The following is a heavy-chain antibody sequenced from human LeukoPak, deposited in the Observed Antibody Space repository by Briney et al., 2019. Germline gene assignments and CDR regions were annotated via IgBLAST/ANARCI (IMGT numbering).Heavy chain of an antibody. D-gene: IGHD3-22*01. CDR3: ATRAYYYYDSSGYYFDY. V-gene: IGHV3-74*01. J-gene: IGHJ4*02. Sequence: GGSLRLSCAASGFTFSSYWMHWVRQAPGKGLVWVSRINSRGSSTTYADSVKGRFTISRDNARNTLYLQMNSLRAEDTAVYYCATRAYYYYDSSGYYFDYWGQGTLVTVSS. CDR2: INSRGSST. CDR1: GFTFSSYW.